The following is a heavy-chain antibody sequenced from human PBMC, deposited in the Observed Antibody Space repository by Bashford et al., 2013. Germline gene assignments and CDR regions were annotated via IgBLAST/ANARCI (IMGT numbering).Heavy chain of an antibody. CDR2: MCYDGTNK. D-gene: IGHD3-22*01. V-gene: IGHV3-33*02. J-gene: IGHJ4*02. CDR3: AREDSTGYYGLDY. Sequence: VRQAPGKGLEWVAIMCYDGTNKYYADSVKGRFTISRDTSTNTLFLQMNSLRVEDTAVYYCAREDSTGYYGLDYWGQGTLVTVSS.